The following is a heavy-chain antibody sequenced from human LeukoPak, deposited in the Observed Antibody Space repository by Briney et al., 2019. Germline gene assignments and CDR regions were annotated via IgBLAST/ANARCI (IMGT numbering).Heavy chain of an antibody. J-gene: IGHJ4*02. D-gene: IGHD3-10*01. V-gene: IGHV1-46*01. CDR3: ARDTNYYGSGSNWYSY. CDR1: GYTFTSYY. Sequence: WASVKVSCKASGYTFTSYYMHWVRQAPGQGLEWMGIINPSGGSTSYAQKFQGRVTMTTDTSTSTAYMELRSLRSDDTAVYYCARDTNYYGSGSNWYSYWGQGTLVTVSS. CDR2: INPSGGST.